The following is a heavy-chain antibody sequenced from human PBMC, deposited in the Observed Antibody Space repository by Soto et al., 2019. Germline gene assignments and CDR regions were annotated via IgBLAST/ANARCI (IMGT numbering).Heavy chain of an antibody. V-gene: IGHV4-30-4*01. CDR2: IYYSGST. J-gene: IGHJ6*02. D-gene: IGHD3-22*01. CDR1: GGSVSSGDYY. Sequence: KTSETLSLTCTVSGGSVSSGDYYWSWIRQPPGKGLEWIGYIYYSGSTYYNPSLKSRVTISVDTSKNQFSLKLSSVTAADTAVYYCARVYEPQRDYYGMDVWGQGTTVTVSS. CDR3: ARVYEPQRDYYGMDV.